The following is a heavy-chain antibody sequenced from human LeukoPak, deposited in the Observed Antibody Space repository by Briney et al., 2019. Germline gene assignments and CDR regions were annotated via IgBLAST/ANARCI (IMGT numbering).Heavy chain of an antibody. CDR2: IYYSGST. V-gene: IGHV4-39*01. CDR3: ARHTYYDFWSGSGPRWDY. CDR1: GVSISSSSYY. D-gene: IGHD3-3*01. Sequence: SETLSLTCTVSGVSISSSSYYWGWIRQPPGKGLEWIGSIYYSGSTYYNPSLKSRVTISVDTSKNQFSLKLSSVTAADTAVYYCARHTYYDFWSGSGPRWDYWGQGTLVTVSS. J-gene: IGHJ4*02.